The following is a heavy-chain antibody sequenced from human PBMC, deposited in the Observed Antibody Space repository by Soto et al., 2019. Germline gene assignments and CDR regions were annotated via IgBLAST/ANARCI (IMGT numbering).Heavy chain of an antibody. V-gene: IGHV1-69*01. D-gene: IGHD2-2*01. Sequence: SVKVSCNASGGTFNSYAISWVRQAPVQGLEWMGGIIPIFGTANYAQKFQGRVTITADESTSTAYMELSSLRSEDTAVYYCARAVTPGHYYYYGMDVWGQGTTVTVSS. CDR3: ARAVTPGHYYYYGMDV. CDR2: IIPIFGTA. J-gene: IGHJ6*02. CDR1: GGTFNSYA.